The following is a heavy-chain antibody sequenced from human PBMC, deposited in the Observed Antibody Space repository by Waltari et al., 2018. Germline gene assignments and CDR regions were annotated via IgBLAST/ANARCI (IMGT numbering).Heavy chain of an antibody. Sequence: EVQLVESGGGLVQPGGSLRLSCAASGFTFSSYAMSWVRQAPGKGLEWVSAISGSGGSTYDADSVKGRFTISRDNSKNTLYLQMNSLRAEDTAVYYCAKEAPQDYGGNVGAFDIWGQGTMVTVSS. V-gene: IGHV3-23*04. J-gene: IGHJ3*02. CDR2: ISGSGGST. CDR3: AKEAPQDYGGNVGAFDI. D-gene: IGHD2-15*01. CDR1: GFTFSSYA.